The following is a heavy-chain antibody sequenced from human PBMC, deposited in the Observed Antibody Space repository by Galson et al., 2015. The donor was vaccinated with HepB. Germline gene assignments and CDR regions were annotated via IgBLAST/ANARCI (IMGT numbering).Heavy chain of an antibody. CDR3: AAPYSGGALDAMDV. CDR2: IVVGRGNT. CDR1: GVTFTDSA. V-gene: IGHV1-58*02. J-gene: IGHJ6*02. D-gene: IGHD3-10*01. Sequence: SVKVSCKASGVTFTDSAMQWVRQARGQPLEWIGWIVVGRGNTNYAQTFQERVTITRDMSTSTVYMELSRLRSEDTAVYYCAAPYSGGALDAMDVWGQGTTVTVSS.